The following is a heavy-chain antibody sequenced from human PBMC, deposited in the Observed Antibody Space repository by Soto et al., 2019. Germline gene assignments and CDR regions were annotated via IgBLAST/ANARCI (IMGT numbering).Heavy chain of an antibody. Sequence: QVQLVQSGDEVKKPGASVEISCKASGYIFVNYGIAWVRQAPRQGLEWMGWISPYTGNTHSASKVQGRLTMTTDTSTSTAYMDLGSLTSDDTAVYYCVMVDNYVTPTPQDVWGQGTTVTVSS. CDR1: GYIFVNYG. CDR3: VMVDNYVTPTPQDV. CDR2: ISPYTGNT. J-gene: IGHJ6*02. D-gene: IGHD3-16*01. V-gene: IGHV1-18*01.